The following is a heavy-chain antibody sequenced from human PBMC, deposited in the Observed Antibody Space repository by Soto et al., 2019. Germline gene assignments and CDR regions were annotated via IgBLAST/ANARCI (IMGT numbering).Heavy chain of an antibody. CDR3: ARAGVEDLVTTTKTYYYYYMDV. V-gene: IGHV3-72*01. Sequence: LRLSCAVSGFTFSDHYMDWVRQAPGKGLEWVGRTRDRANGYTTEYAASVKGRFTISRDDSKNSLYLQMNILKAEDTAVYYCARAGVEDLVTTTKTYYYYYMDVWGKGTTVTVSS. D-gene: IGHD5-12*01. CDR2: TRDRANGYTT. J-gene: IGHJ6*03. CDR1: GFTFSDHY.